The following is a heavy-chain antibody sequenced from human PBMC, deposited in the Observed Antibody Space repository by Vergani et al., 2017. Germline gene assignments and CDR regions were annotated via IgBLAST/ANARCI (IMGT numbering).Heavy chain of an antibody. D-gene: IGHD3-10*01. Sequence: VQLVESGGGVVQPGRSLRLSCAASGFTFSSNAMRWVRQDPGKGLGWVSTISGSGYSTYYTDSVKGRFTISRDNSKNMLYLQMNSLRAEDTAIYYCAKGREDGVDFEYWGQGTLVTVSS. CDR1: GFTFSSNA. CDR2: ISGSGYST. CDR3: AKGREDGVDFEY. V-gene: IGHV3-23*04. J-gene: IGHJ4*02.